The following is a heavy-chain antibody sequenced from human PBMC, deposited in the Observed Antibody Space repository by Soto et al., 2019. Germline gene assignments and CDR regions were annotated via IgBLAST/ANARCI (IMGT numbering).Heavy chain of an antibody. D-gene: IGHD3-10*01. CDR1: GFTFSSYG. J-gene: IGHJ6*02. CDR2: IWYDGSNK. CDR3: ARDTARAMVRIYYGMDV. V-gene: IGHV3-33*01. Sequence: TGGSLRLSCAASGFTFSSYGMHWVRQAPGKGLEWVAVIWYDGSNKYYADSVKGRFTISRDNSKNTLYLQMNSLRAEDTAVYYCARDTARAMVRIYYGMDVWGQGTTVTVS.